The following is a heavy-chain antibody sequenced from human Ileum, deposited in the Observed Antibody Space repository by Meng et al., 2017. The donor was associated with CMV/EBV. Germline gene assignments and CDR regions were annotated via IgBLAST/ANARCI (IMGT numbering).Heavy chain of an antibody. D-gene: IGHD3-16*01. CDR1: GFTVSSNY. Sequence: VELWGSGGGLIQPGGSLRLSCAASGFTVSSNYMSWVRQAPGKGLEWVSVIYSGGTTYYADSVKGRFAVSRDNSENTMYLQMNNLRADDTALYYCARAHSGSYGDSFDVWGQGTMVTVSS. J-gene: IGHJ3*01. CDR2: IYSGGTT. CDR3: ARAHSGSYGDSFDV. V-gene: IGHV3-53*01.